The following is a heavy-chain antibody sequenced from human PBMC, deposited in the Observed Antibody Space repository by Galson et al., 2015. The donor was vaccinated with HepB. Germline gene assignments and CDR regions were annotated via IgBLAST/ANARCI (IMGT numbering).Heavy chain of an antibody. CDR1: GGSISSGSYY. CDR2: IYTSGST. CDR3: ARERRITIFGVVTPDAFDI. D-gene: IGHD3-3*01. V-gene: IGHV4-61*02. J-gene: IGHJ3*02. Sequence: LSLTCTVSGGSISSGSYYWSWIRQPAGKGLEWIGRIYTSGSTNYNPSLKSRVTMSVDTSKNQFSLKLSSVTAADTAVYYCARERRITIFGVVTPDAFDIWGQGTMVTVSS.